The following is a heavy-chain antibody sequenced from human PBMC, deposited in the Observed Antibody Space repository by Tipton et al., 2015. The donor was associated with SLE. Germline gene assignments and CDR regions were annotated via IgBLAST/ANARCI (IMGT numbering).Heavy chain of an antibody. V-gene: IGHV4-59*08. CDR2: IHHSGST. Sequence: TLSLTCTVSGGSISSYYWSWIRQPPGKGLEWIGYIHHSGSTSYSPSLRSRVTISVDTSKNRLSLKVNSVTAADTAVYFCARSPPYCSGGTCYRRAYAFDFWGQGTMVTVSS. CDR1: GGSISSYY. D-gene: IGHD2-15*01. CDR3: ARSPPYCSGGTCYRRAYAFDF. J-gene: IGHJ3*01.